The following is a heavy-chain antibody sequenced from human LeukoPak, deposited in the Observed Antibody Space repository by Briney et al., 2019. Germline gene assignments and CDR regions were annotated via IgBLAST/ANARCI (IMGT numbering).Heavy chain of an antibody. V-gene: IGHV4-39*01. Sequence: PSGTLSLTCTVSGGSISSSSYYWGWIRQPPGKGLEWIGSIYYSGSTYYNPSLKSRVTISVDTSKNQFSLKLSSVTAADTAVYYCARLAARPWYYFDYWGQGTLVTVSS. CDR3: ARLAARPWYYFDY. J-gene: IGHJ4*02. CDR2: IYYSGST. CDR1: GGSISSSSYY. D-gene: IGHD6-6*01.